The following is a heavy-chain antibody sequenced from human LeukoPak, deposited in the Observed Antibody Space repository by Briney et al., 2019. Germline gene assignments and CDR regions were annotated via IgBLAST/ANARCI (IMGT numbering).Heavy chain of an antibody. CDR2: INPSGGTT. J-gene: IGHJ6*02. CDR1: GYTFTNYY. V-gene: IGHV1-46*01. CDR3: ARGGYSESFYNPRSYGMDV. Sequence: ASVTVSCKASGYTFTNYYLHWVRPPPGQGLAGMGIINPSGGTTRYVEKFQGRVTMTRETSASRVYMELSSLRSEDTAVYYCARGGYSESFYNPRSYGMDVWGQGTTVIVSS. D-gene: IGHD3-10*01.